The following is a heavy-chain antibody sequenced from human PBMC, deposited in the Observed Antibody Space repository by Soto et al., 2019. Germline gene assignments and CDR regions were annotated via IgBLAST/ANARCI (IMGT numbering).Heavy chain of an antibody. V-gene: IGHV4-4*02. J-gene: IGHJ4*02. D-gene: IGHD3-10*01. Sequence: QVQLQESGPGLVKPSGTLSLTCTVSGDSIGSSNWWTWVRQPPGKGLEWIGEIYHTGTTNYIPSLKSRVTISVDKSKNQFSIRLNSVTAADTAVYYCAGRRDGSGSLDFWGQGILVTVSS. CDR1: GDSIGSSNW. CDR3: AGRRDGSGSLDF. CDR2: IYHTGTT.